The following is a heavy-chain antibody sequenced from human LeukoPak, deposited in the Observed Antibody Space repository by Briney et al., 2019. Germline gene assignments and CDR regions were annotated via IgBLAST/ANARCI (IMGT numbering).Heavy chain of an antibody. CDR3: AKGSGSGSYYKNYFDP. J-gene: IGHJ5*02. V-gene: IGHV3-23*01. CDR1: GFTFTSYA. D-gene: IGHD3-10*01. CDR2: ISGSGGST. Sequence: PGGSLRLSCAASGFTFTSYAMSWVRQAPGEGLEWVSAISGSGGSTYYGDSVKGRFTISRDSSKNAMYLQMNSLRDEDTAVYYCAKGSGSGSYYKNYFDPWGQGTLVTVSS.